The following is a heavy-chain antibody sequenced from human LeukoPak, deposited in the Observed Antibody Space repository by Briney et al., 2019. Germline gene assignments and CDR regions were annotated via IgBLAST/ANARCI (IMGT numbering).Heavy chain of an antibody. Sequence: GGSLRLSCAASGFTFSNAWMSWVRQAPGKGLERVGRIKSKTDGGTTDYAAPVKGRFTISRDDSKNTLYLQMNSLKTEDTAVYYCTTLFHYDSSNDAFDIWGQGTMVTVSS. J-gene: IGHJ3*02. CDR2: IKSKTDGGTT. CDR3: TTLFHYDSSNDAFDI. D-gene: IGHD3-22*01. CDR1: GFTFSNAW. V-gene: IGHV3-15*01.